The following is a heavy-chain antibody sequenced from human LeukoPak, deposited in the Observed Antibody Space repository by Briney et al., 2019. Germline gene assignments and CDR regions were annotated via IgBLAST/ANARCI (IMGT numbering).Heavy chain of an antibody. V-gene: IGHV3-48*04. CDR2: ISSSSSTI. CDR1: GFTFSSYS. J-gene: IGHJ1*01. Sequence: GGSLRLSCAASGFTFSSYSMNWVRQAPGKGLEWVSYISSSSSTIYYADSVKGRFTISRDNTKNSLYLQMNSLRAEDTAVYYCARPIAAAGISKREYFQHWGQGTLVTVSS. CDR3: ARPIAAAGISKREYFQH. D-gene: IGHD6-13*01.